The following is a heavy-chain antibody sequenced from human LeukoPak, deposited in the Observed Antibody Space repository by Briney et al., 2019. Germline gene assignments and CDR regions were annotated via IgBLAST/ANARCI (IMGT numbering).Heavy chain of an antibody. CDR1: GFTVSSNS. V-gene: IGHV3-53*01. J-gene: IGHJ4*02. CDR2: IYSAGNT. Sequence: GGSLRLSCTVSGFTVSSNSMSWVRQAPGKGLEWVSFIYSAGNTHYSDSVKGRFTTSIDNSKNTLYLQMNSLGAEDTAIYYCTKGPRALEHSTHRFDDWGQGALVTVSS. CDR3: TKGPRALEHSTHRFDD. D-gene: IGHD1/OR15-1a*01.